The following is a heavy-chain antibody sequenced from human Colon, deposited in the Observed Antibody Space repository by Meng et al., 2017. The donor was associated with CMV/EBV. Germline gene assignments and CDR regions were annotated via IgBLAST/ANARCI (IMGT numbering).Heavy chain of an antibody. CDR3: AKGADFHDFWSGFAY. Sequence: SGFTFNDFDRTWVRQAPGKGLEWVSSISGSGVTTYYSDAVKGRFTISRDNSRNTLHLQINSLRADDTAVYYCAKGADFHDFWSGFAYWGQGAVVTVSS. CDR2: ISGSGVTT. V-gene: IGHV3-23*01. J-gene: IGHJ4*02. D-gene: IGHD3-3*01. CDR1: GFTFNDFD.